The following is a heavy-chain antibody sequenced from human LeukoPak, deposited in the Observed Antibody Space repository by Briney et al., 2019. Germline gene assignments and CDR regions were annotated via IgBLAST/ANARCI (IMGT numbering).Heavy chain of an antibody. Sequence: VASVKVSCKASGYTFTAYYMHWVRQAPGQGLEWMGWISAYNGNTIYAQKLQGRVTMTTDTSTSTAYMELRSLRSDDTAVYYCARDPRFVGIAVAGTRNFDYWGQGTLVAVSS. CDR3: ARDPRFVGIAVAGTRNFDY. D-gene: IGHD6-19*01. V-gene: IGHV1-18*01. CDR2: ISAYNGNT. J-gene: IGHJ4*02. CDR1: GYTFTAYY.